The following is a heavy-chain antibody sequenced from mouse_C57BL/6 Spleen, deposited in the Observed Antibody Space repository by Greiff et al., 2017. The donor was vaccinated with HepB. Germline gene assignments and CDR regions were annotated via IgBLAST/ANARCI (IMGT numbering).Heavy chain of an antibody. CDR1: GYTFTSYW. CDR2: IDPSDSYT. Sequence: VQLQQPGAELVKPGASVKLSCKASGYTFTSYWMQWVKQRPGQGLEWIGEIDPSDSYTNYNQKFKGKATLTVDTSSSTAYMQRSSLTSEDSAVYYCARFPYFDYWGQGTTLTVSS. V-gene: IGHV1-50*01. J-gene: IGHJ2*01. CDR3: ARFPYFDY.